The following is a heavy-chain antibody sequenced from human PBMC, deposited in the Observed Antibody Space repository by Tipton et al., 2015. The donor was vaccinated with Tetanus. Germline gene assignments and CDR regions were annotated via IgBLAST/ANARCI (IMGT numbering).Heavy chain of an antibody. CDR2: IYYNGST. Sequence: GLVKPSETLSLTCTVSGGSISSGTYYWSWIRQSPGKGLEWIGHIYYNGSTKYNPSLKSRVTVSLDTSKKHFSLRLSSVTAADTAVYYCARGGLCVGPACAGISPLLDVWGRGTLVTVSS. V-gene: IGHV4-61*03. CDR1: GGSISSGTYY. D-gene: IGHD2-15*01. CDR3: ARGGLCVGPACAGISPLLDV. J-gene: IGHJ2*01.